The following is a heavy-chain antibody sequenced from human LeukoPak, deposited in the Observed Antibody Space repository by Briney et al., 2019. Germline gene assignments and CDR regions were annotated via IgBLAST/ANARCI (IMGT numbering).Heavy chain of an antibody. CDR2: IYPNSGDT. D-gene: IGHD3-22*01. Sequence: GASVRVLCKASRYPFTGHYMHWVRQAPGEGLEWMGWIYPNSGDTKYAQKFQGRVTMTRDTSISTVYMELSRLRSDDTAVYYCARDSSGYHFDYWGQGTLVTVSS. V-gene: IGHV1-2*02. CDR3: ARDSSGYHFDY. J-gene: IGHJ4*02. CDR1: RYPFTGHY.